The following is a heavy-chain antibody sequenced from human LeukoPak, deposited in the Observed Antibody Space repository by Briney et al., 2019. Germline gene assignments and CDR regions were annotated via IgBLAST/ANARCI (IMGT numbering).Heavy chain of an antibody. CDR1: GFTFDDYA. V-gene: IGHV3-9*01. J-gene: IGHJ3*02. D-gene: IGHD3-10*01. CDR3: ARDHLYGSGSQGAFDI. Sequence: GGSLRLSCAASGFTFDDYAMHWVRQAPGKGLEWVSGISWNSGSIGYANSVKGRFTISRDNSKNTLYLQMNSLRAEDTAVYYCARDHLYGSGSQGAFDIWGQGTMVTVSS. CDR2: ISWNSGSI.